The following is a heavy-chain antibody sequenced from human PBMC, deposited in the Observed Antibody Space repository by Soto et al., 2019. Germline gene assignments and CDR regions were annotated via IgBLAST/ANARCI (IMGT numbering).Heavy chain of an antibody. Sequence: GGSLRLSCAASGFTFSSYGMHWVRQAPGKGLEWVAVISYDGSNKYYADSVKGRFTISRDNSKNTLYLQMNSLRAEDTAVYYCANDLATPVVTATRWYYDMDYWGQGTTVTVSS. CDR2: ISYDGSNK. CDR3: ANDLATPVVTATRWYYDMDY. CDR1: GFTFSSYG. D-gene: IGHD2-21*02. J-gene: IGHJ6*02. V-gene: IGHV3-30*18.